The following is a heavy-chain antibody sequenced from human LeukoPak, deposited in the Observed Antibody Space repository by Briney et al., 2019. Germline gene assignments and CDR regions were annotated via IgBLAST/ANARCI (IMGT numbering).Heavy chain of an antibody. J-gene: IGHJ5*02. CDR3: TTETRSSGWHNWFAP. V-gene: IGHV3-30*03. CDR2: ISYDGGNK. Sequence: GTSLRLSCAASGFTFSSYGMHWVRQAPGGGLEWVAVISYDGGNKYYADYVKGRFTISRDNSKNTLYLQMNSLKTEDTAVYYCTTETRSSGWHNWFAPWGQGTLVTVSS. D-gene: IGHD6-19*01. CDR1: GFTFSSYG.